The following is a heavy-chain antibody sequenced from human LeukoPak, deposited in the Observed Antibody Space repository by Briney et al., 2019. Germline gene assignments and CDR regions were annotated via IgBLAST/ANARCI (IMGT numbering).Heavy chain of an antibody. V-gene: IGHV1-2*02. D-gene: IGHD1-20*01. J-gene: IGHJ3*02. CDR2: INPNSGGT. Sequence: GASVKVSCKASGYTFTGYYMHWVRQAPGQGLEWMGWINPNSGGTNYAQKFQGRVTMTRDTSISTAYMELSRLRSDDTAVYYCARDRRYNWSDNAFDIWGQGTMVTVSS. CDR3: ARDRRYNWSDNAFDI. CDR1: GYTFTGYY.